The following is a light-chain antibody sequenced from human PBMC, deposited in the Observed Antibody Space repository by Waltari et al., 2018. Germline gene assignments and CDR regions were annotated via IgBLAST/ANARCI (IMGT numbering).Light chain of an antibody. CDR3: QQLNSYPPT. CDR1: PGISSF. J-gene: IGKJ4*01. CDR2: AAS. V-gene: IGKV1-9*01. Sequence: QLTQSPSSLSASVGDIFTIPCRASPGISSFLAWYQQKAGKAPKLLIYAASTLQSGVPSRFSGSGSGTDFTLTISSLQPEDFATYYCQQLNSYPPTFGGGTKVEIK.